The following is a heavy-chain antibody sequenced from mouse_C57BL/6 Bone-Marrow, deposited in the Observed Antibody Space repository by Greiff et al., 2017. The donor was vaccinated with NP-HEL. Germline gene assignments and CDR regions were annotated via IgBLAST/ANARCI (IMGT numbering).Heavy chain of an antibody. CDR2: IYPGSGST. CDR1: GYTFTSYW. Sequence: VQLQQSGAELVKPGASVKMSCKASGYTFTSYWITWVKQRPGQGLEWIGDIYPGSGSTNYNEKFKSKATLTVDTSSSTAYMQLSSLTSEDSAVYYCALGNSWYFDVWGTGTTVTVSS. CDR3: ALGNSWYFDV. D-gene: IGHD2-1*01. J-gene: IGHJ1*03. V-gene: IGHV1-55*01.